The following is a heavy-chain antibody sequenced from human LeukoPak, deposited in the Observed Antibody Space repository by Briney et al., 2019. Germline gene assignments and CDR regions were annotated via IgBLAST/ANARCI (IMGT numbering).Heavy chain of an antibody. CDR3: ARSNGWTPVSYGY. J-gene: IGHJ4*02. CDR1: GDSISSYY. CDR2: IYYSGST. V-gene: IGHV4-59*08. Sequence: SETLSLTCTVSGDSISSYYWTWIRQPPGKGLEWIGYIYYSGSTNYNPSLKSRVTMSVDTSKNQFSLKLSSVTAADTAVYYCARSNGWTPVSYGYWGQGTLVTVSS. D-gene: IGHD6-25*01.